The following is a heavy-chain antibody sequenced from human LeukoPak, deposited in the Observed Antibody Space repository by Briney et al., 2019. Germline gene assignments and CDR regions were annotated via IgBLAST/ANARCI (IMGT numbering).Heavy chain of an antibody. J-gene: IGHJ6*03. Sequence: ASVKVSCKASGYTFTSYIISWVRQAPGQGLEWMGWINAYNGNTDYAQRVQGRVTMTTDPSQSPAYMELRSLRPHEPGVYYCARNRHIAAAVYYYYIDVWGKGTPVTVSS. D-gene: IGHD6-13*01. CDR1: GYTFTSYI. CDR2: INAYNGNT. CDR3: ARNRHIAAAVYYYYIDV. V-gene: IGHV1-18*01.